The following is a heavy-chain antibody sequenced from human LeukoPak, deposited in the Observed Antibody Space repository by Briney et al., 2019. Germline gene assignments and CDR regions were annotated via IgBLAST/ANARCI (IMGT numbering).Heavy chain of an antibody. CDR2: IRYDGSNK. Sequence: GGSLRLSCAASGFTFSSYGMHWVRQAPGKGLEWVAFIRYDGSNKYYADSVKGQFTISRDNSKNTLYLQMNSLRAEDTAVYYYAKLIVVVPAVDFDYWGQGTLVTVSS. D-gene: IGHD2-2*01. CDR3: AKLIVVVPAVDFDY. V-gene: IGHV3-30*02. J-gene: IGHJ4*02. CDR1: GFTFSSYG.